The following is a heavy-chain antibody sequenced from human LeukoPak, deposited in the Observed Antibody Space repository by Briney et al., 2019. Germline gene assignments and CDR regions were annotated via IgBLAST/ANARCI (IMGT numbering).Heavy chain of an antibody. J-gene: IGHJ4*02. CDR3: ARFYCSSTSCFPFDY. Sequence: ASVKVSCKASGYTFTSYGISWVRQAPGQGLEWMGWISAYNGNTNYAQKLQGRVTMTTDTSTSTAYMELRSLRSDDTAVYYCARFYCSSTSCFPFDYWGQGTLVTVSS. CDR1: GYTFTSYG. V-gene: IGHV1-18*01. CDR2: ISAYNGNT. D-gene: IGHD2-2*01.